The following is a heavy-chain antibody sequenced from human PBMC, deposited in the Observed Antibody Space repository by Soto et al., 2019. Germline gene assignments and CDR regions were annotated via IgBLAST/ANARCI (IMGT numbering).Heavy chain of an antibody. CDR2: ISGSGGST. J-gene: IGHJ4*02. D-gene: IGHD3-3*01. CDR1: GFTFSSYA. Sequence: GSLRLSCAASGFTFSSYAMSWVRQAPGKGLEWVSAISGSGGSTYYADSVKGRFTISRDNSKNTLYLQMNSLRAEDTAVYYCVYDFWSGFYASPLDYWGQGTLVTVSS. V-gene: IGHV3-23*01. CDR3: VYDFWSGFYASPLDY.